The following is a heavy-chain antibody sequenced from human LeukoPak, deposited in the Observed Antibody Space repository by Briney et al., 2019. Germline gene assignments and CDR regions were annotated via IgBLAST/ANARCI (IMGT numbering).Heavy chain of an antibody. V-gene: IGHV1-24*01. CDR3: ATVEAAEIIVGATGAFDF. CDR2: FDPEDGET. D-gene: IGHD1-26*01. Sequence: ASVRVSCKVSGYTLTELSMHWVRQAPGNGLEWMGGFDPEDGETIYAQKFQGRVTMTEDTSTDTAYMELSSLRSEDTAVYYCATVEAAEIIVGATGAFDFWGQGTMVTVSS. J-gene: IGHJ3*01. CDR1: GYTLTELS.